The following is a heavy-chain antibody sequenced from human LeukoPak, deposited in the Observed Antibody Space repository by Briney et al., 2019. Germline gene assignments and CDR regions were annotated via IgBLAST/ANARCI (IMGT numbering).Heavy chain of an antibody. CDR1: GLAVSSTF. J-gene: IGHJ2*01. Sequence: AGGSLRLSCAPSGLAVSSTFMSWIRQAPGRGLERVSIIYSGGTTHYADSVKGRFTISRDNAKNMLYLQMDSLRVGDTAIYYCARNTDFYGSGTYGYFDHWGRGTLVTVSS. CDR3: ARNTDFYGSGTYGYFDH. CDR2: IYSGGTT. D-gene: IGHD3-10*01. V-gene: IGHV3-53*01.